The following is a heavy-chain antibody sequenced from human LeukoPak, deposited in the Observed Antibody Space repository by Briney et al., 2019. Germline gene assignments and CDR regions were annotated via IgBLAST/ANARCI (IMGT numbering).Heavy chain of an antibody. CDR2: INPNSGGT. Sequence: ASVKVSCKASGYTFTSYDINWVRQAPGQGLEWMGWINPNSGGTNYAQKFQGRITMTRDTSISTAYMELSRLRSDDTAVYYCASIPYCSGGSCPDSLDYWGQGTLVTVSS. J-gene: IGHJ4*02. V-gene: IGHV1-2*02. D-gene: IGHD2-15*01. CDR1: GYTFTSYD. CDR3: ASIPYCSGGSCPDSLDY.